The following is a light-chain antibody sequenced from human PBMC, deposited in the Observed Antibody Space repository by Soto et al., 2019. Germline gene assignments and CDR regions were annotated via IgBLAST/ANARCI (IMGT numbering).Light chain of an antibody. CDR3: SSFAGSNTVA. J-gene: IGLJ2*01. CDR1: SSDVGGYNY. CDR2: EVT. Sequence: QSALTQPPSASGSPGQSLTISCSGTSSDVGGYNYVSWYQQHPGKAPKLMIYEVTRRPSGVPDRFSGSRSGNTASLIVSGLQAEDEADYYCSSFAGSNTVAFGGGTKLTVL. V-gene: IGLV2-8*01.